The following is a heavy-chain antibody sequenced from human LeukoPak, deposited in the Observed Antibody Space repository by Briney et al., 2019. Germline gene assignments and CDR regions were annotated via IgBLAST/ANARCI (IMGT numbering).Heavy chain of an antibody. CDR2: ISGSGGST. V-gene: IGHV3-23*01. CDR1: GFTFSSYA. D-gene: IGHD3-9*01. CDR3: AKSFDWSDYYYGMDV. J-gene: IGHJ6*02. Sequence: PGGSLRLSCAASGFTFSSYAMSWVRQAPGKGPEWVSAISGSGGSTYYADSVKGRFTISRDNSKNTLYLQMNSLRAEDTAVYYCAKSFDWSDYYYGMDVWGQGTTVTVSS.